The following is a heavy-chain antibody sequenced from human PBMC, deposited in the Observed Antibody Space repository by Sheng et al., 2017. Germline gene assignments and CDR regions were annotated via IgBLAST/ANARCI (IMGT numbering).Heavy chain of an antibody. D-gene: IGHD3-10*01. CDR1: GGSFSGYY. CDR2: INHSGST. Sequence: QVQLQQWGAGLLKPSETLSLTCAVYGGSFSGYYWSWIRQPPGKGLEWIGEINHSGSTNYNPSLKSRVTISVDTSKNQFSLKLSSVTAADTAVYYCARGRGATMVRGVGGTNWFDPWGQGTLVTVSS. J-gene: IGHJ5*02. CDR3: ARGRGATMVRGVGGTNWFDP. V-gene: IGHV4-34*01.